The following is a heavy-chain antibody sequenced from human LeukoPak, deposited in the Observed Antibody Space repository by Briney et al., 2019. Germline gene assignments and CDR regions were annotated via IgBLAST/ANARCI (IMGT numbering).Heavy chain of an antibody. V-gene: IGHV3-30*02. Sequence: GGSLRLSCAASGFTFSSYGMHWVRQAPGKGLEWVAFIRYDGSNKYYADSVKGRFTISRDNSKNTLYLQMNSLRAEDTAVYYCAREWYYYDSSGYYYFDYWGQGTLVTVSS. CDR1: GFTFSSYG. D-gene: IGHD3-22*01. J-gene: IGHJ4*02. CDR3: AREWYYYDSSGYYYFDY. CDR2: IRYDGSNK.